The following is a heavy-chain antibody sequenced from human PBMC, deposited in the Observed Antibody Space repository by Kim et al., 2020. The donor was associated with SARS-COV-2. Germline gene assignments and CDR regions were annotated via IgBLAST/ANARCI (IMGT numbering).Heavy chain of an antibody. Sequence: SVKVSCKASGFTFTSSAMQWVRQARGQRLEWIGWIVVGSGNTNYAQKFQERVTITRDMSTSTAYMELSSLRSEDTAVYYCAADPEQRYYYDSSGYYLSYYGMDVWGQGTTVTVSS. CDR3: AADPEQRYYYDSSGYYLSYYGMDV. CDR2: IVVGSGNT. J-gene: IGHJ6*02. D-gene: IGHD3-22*01. CDR1: GFTFTSSA. V-gene: IGHV1-58*02.